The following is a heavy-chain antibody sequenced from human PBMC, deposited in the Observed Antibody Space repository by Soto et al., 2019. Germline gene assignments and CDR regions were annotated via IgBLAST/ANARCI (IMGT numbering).Heavy chain of an antibody. Sequence: SETLSLTCAVYGGSFSGYYWSWIRQPPGKGLEWIGEINHSGSTNYNPSLKSRVTISVDTSKNQFSLKLSSVTAADTAVYYCARGNHCSGGSCYYYYHYMDVWGKGTTVTVSS. J-gene: IGHJ6*03. D-gene: IGHD2-15*01. CDR1: GGSFSGYY. CDR3: ARGNHCSGGSCYYYYHYMDV. CDR2: INHSGST. V-gene: IGHV4-34*01.